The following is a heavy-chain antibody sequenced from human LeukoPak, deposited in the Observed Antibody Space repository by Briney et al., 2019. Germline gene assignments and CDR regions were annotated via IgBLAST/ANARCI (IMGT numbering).Heavy chain of an antibody. CDR1: GFTFGDYG. J-gene: IGHJ3*02. Sequence: GGSLRLSCAASGFTFGDYGMSWVRQAPGKGLEWVSGLNWNGDNTGYADSVKGRFTISRDNAKNSLYLQMNSLRAEDTAAYYCAKVVVELLNAFDIWGQGTMVTVSS. CDR2: LNWNGDNT. CDR3: AKVVVELLNAFDI. D-gene: IGHD2-15*01. V-gene: IGHV3-20*04.